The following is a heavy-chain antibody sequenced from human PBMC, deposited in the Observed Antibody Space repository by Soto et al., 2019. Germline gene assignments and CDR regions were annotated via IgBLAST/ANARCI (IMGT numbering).Heavy chain of an antibody. V-gene: IGHV5-10-1*01. D-gene: IGHD2-2*01. Sequence: GGSLKISCHASGYSLTAYWITWVRQMPGKGLEWMATIDPSDSYVDYSPSFRGHVTFSVDRSITTVYLQWNSLKASDSAMYFFTRRASSSFYHFDFWGQGALVTVSS. J-gene: IGHJ4*02. CDR3: TRRASSSFYHFDF. CDR2: IDPSDSYV. CDR1: GYSLTAYW.